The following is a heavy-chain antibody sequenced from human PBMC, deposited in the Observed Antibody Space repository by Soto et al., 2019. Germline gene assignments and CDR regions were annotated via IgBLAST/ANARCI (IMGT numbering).Heavy chain of an antibody. Sequence: QLQLEESGPGLVKPSQTLSLTCAVSGGSISNGGYYWSWIRQHPGKGLEWIGSIYFSGSTYYNPSLLSRLTKSVDTHNSQFSLKLSSVTAAVTAVYYSARDSYSQQPEHRWGGGYMDDWSKGTTVTVSS. J-gene: IGHJ6*03. V-gene: IGHV4-31*11. CDR2: IYFSGST. D-gene: IGHD6-13*01. CDR1: GGSISNGGYY. CDR3: ARDSYSQQPEHRWGGGYMDD.